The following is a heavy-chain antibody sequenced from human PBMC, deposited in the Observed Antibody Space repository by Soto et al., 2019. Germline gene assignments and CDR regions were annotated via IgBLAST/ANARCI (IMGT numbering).Heavy chain of an antibody. CDR2: IIPIFGTA. V-gene: IGHV1-69*01. CDR3: ARGGRDGYNLDDAFDI. Sequence: QVQLVQSGAEVKKPGSSVKVSCKASGGTFSSYAISWVRQAPGQGLEWMGGIIPIFGTANYAQKFQGRVTITADESTSTAYMELSSLRSEDTAVYYCARGGRDGYNLDDAFDIWGQGTMVTVSS. D-gene: IGHD5-12*01. CDR1: GGTFSSYA. J-gene: IGHJ3*02.